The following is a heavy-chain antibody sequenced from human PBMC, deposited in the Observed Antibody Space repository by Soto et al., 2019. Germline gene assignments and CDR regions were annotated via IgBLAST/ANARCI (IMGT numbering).Heavy chain of an antibody. Sequence: QLQLQESGPGLVKPSETLSLTCTVSGGSISSSSYCWAWIRQPPGKGLEWIGSICFSGSTYYNPSHKNRLTISMNTSKNQFSLKLSSVTASDTAVYYCASTVFPPASGFESWGQGTLVTVSS. D-gene: IGHD4-17*01. CDR3: ASTVFPPASGFES. CDR1: GGSISSSSYC. J-gene: IGHJ5*01. CDR2: ICFSGST. V-gene: IGHV4-39*01.